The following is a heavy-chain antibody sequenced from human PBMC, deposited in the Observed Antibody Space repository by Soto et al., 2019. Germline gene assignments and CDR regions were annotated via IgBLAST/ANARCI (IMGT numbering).Heavy chain of an antibody. CDR1: GGSISSSSYY. CDR3: ARRHLGLRLDYGMDV. V-gene: IGHV4-39*01. Sequence: PSETLSLTCTVSGGSISSSSYYWGWILHPPGRGLEWIGSIYYSGSTYYNPSLKSRATISVDTSKNQFSLKLSSVTAADTAVYYCARRHLGLRLDYGMDVWGQGTTVTVSS. CDR2: IYYSGST. J-gene: IGHJ6*02. D-gene: IGHD3-16*01.